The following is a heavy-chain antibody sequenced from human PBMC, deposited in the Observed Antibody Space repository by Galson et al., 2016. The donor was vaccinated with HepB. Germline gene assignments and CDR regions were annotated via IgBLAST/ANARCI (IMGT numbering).Heavy chain of an antibody. CDR2: IYYSGNT. D-gene: IGHD1-26*01. J-gene: IGHJ4*02. CDR3: ARLGAALDY. CDR1: GGPVSSGDYY. Sequence: SETLSLTCTVSGGPVSSGDYYWNWIRQPPGKGPEWIAYIYYSGNTNYNPSLKDRLSISADPANNQFSLKLNSVTAADTAIYFCARLGAALDYWGQGILVTVSS. V-gene: IGHV4-61*08.